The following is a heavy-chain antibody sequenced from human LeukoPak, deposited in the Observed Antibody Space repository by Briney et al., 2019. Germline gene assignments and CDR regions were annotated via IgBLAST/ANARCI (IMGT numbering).Heavy chain of an antibody. CDR3: ARGPSSIAARRIWFDP. V-gene: IGHV3-21*01. CDR2: ISSSSGYI. CDR1: GFTFSSYS. D-gene: IGHD6-6*01. J-gene: IGHJ5*02. Sequence: GGSLRLSCAASGFTFSSYSMNWVRQAPGKGLEWVSSISSSSGYIYYADSVKGRFTISRDNAKNSLYLQMNSLRAEDTAVYYCARGPSSIAARRIWFDPWGQGTLVTVSS.